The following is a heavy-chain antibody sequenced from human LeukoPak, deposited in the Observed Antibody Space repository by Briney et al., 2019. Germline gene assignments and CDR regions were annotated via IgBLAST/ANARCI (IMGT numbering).Heavy chain of an antibody. CDR1: GFTFSNYW. CDR2: IKQDGSEK. CDR3: ARNHGNHDY. D-gene: IGHD1-1*01. J-gene: IGHJ4*02. Sequence: PGGSLRLSCAASGFTFSNYWMSWVRQAPGKGLEGVANIKQDGSEKSYVDSVKGRFTISRDNAKNSLYLQMNSLRAEDTAVCYCARNHGNHDYWGQGTLVTVSS. V-gene: IGHV3-7*01.